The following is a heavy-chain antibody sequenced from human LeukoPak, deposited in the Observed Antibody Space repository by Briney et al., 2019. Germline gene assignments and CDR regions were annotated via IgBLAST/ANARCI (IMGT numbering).Heavy chain of an antibody. Sequence: PSETLSLTCTVSGGSISSFYWSWIRQPAGKALEWIGRIFTSGSTNYNPSLKSRVTMSIDTSKNQFSLKLSSVTAADTAVYYCARDILGRISYWGQGTLVTVSS. J-gene: IGHJ4*02. D-gene: IGHD3-3*02. CDR3: ARDILGRISY. V-gene: IGHV4-4*07. CDR1: GGSISSFY. CDR2: IFTSGST.